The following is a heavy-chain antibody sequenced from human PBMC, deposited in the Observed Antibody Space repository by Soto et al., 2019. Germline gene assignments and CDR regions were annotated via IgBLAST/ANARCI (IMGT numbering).Heavy chain of an antibody. Sequence: QVQLVQSGAEVKKPGSSVRVSCKASGATLDTFINYGITWVRQAPGQGLEWMGGIIPVFGAANHAQKFQGRVTIIADEATRTMDMQLSSLRSEDPAVYYCARGGATKILVLMYDALEMGGSGTMVTVSS. CDR1: GATLDTFINYG. CDR2: IIPVFGAA. J-gene: IGHJ3*02. D-gene: IGHD5-12*01. V-gene: IGHV1-69*12. CDR3: ARGGATKILVLMYDALEM.